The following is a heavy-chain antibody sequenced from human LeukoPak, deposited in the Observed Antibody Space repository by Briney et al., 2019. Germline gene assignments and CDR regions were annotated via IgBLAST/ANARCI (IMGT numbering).Heavy chain of an antibody. Sequence: GGSLRLSCAASGFTFSDYYMSWIRQAPGKGLEWVSYIRSSGSTIYYADSVKGRFTISRDNAKNSLYLQMNSLRAEDTAVYYCARVDCSGTSCYESDYWGQGTLVTVSS. D-gene: IGHD2-2*01. V-gene: IGHV3-11*04. J-gene: IGHJ4*02. CDR1: GFTFSDYY. CDR2: IRSSGSTI. CDR3: ARVDCSGTSCYESDY.